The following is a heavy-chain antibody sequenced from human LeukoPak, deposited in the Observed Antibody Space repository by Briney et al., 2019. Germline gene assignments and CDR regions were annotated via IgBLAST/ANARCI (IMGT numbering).Heavy chain of an antibody. D-gene: IGHD3-3*01. J-gene: IGHJ5*02. CDR3: ASSALSYYDFWSGNNWFDP. CDR1: GGSISSYY. V-gene: IGHV4-59*01. Sequence: PSETLSLNCTVSGGSISSYYWSWLRQPPGKGLEWIGYIYYSGSTNYNPSLKSRVTISVDTSKNQFSLKLSSVTAADTAVYYCASSALSYYDFWSGNNWFDPWGQGTLVTVSS. CDR2: IYYSGST.